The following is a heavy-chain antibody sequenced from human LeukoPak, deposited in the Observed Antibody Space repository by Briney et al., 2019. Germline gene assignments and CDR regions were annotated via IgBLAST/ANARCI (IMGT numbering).Heavy chain of an antibody. D-gene: IGHD6-13*01. CDR3: ARANQQLDAFDI. CDR2: INHSGST. J-gene: IGHJ3*02. CDR1: GGSFSGYY. V-gene: IGHV4-34*01. Sequence: SETLSLTSAVYGGSFSGYYWSWIRQPPGKGLEWIGEINHSGSTNYNPSLKSRVTISVDTSKNQFSLKLSSVTAADTAVYYCARANQQLDAFDIWGQGTMVTVSS.